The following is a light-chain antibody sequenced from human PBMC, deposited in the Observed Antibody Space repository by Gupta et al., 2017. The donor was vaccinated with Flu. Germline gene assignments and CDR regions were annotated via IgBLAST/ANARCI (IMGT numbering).Light chain of an antibody. CDR3: SAYAGSNSV. Sequence: QSALTHPPSASGSPGQSVTISRTGTSSDVGGYNYVSWYQPPPGKAPNLMIYEVSKRPPGVPARFSGSKSGNTASLTVSGLQAEDEADYYCSAYAGSNSVFGTGTKVTVL. CDR2: EVS. CDR1: SSDVGGYNY. J-gene: IGLJ1*01. V-gene: IGLV2-8*01.